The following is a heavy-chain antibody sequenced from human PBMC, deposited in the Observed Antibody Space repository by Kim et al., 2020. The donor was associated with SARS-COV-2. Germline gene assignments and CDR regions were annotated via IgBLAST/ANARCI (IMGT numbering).Heavy chain of an antibody. CDR3: ARSDFGNWFDP. J-gene: IGHJ5*02. CDR2: I. Sequence: IYYADSVKGRFTISRDNAKNSLYLQMNSLRAEGAAVYYCARSDFGNWFDPWGQGTLVTVSS. V-gene: IGHV3-11*01. D-gene: IGHD3-16*01.